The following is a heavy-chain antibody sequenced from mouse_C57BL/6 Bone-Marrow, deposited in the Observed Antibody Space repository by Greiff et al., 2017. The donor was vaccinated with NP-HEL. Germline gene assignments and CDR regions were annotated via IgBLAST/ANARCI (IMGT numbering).Heavy chain of an antibody. CDR1: GYTFTGYW. D-gene: IGHD3-2*02. J-gene: IGHJ3*01. CDR2: ILPGSGST. Sequence: VLLVESGAELMKPGASVKLSCKATGYTFTGYWIEWVKQRPGHGLEWIGEILPGSGSTNYNEKFKGKATFTADTSSNTAYMQLSSLTTKDSAIDYCAKPRSSGYPAWFAYWGQGTLVTVSA. V-gene: IGHV1-9*01. CDR3: AKPRSSGYPAWFAY.